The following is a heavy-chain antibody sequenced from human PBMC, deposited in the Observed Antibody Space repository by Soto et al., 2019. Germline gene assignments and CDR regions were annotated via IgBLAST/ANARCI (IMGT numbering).Heavy chain of an antibody. CDR3: VRQPVDYTSDY. CDR1: GYTFTTFW. J-gene: IGHJ4*02. D-gene: IGHD4-4*01. Sequence: PGESLKISCKGSGYTFTTFWIAWVRQMPGKGLEWMGIIYPGDSDTRYSPSFEGQVTISADKSISTAYLQWSSLKASDTAMYYCVRQPVDYTSDYWGQGTLVTVSS. CDR2: IYPGDSDT. V-gene: IGHV5-51*01.